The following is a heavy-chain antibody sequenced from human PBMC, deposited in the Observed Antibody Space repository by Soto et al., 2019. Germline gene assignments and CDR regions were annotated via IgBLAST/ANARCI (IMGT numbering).Heavy chain of an antibody. CDR2: IIPILDIT. V-gene: IGHV1-69*02. CDR1: GGTFNSYT. D-gene: IGHD5-12*01. CDR3: ARGVYSGYDYGWFDP. Sequence: QVQLVQSGAEVKKPGSSVKVSCKASGGTFNSYTISWVRQAPGQGPEWMGRIIPILDITNYAQKFQGRVTITADKSTTTDYMELSSLRSEDTAMYYCARGVYSGYDYGWFDPWGQGTLVTVSS. J-gene: IGHJ5*02.